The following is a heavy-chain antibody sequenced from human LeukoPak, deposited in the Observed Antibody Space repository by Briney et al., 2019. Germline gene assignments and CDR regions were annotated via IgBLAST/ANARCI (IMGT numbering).Heavy chain of an antibody. J-gene: IGHJ5*02. D-gene: IGHD1-26*01. V-gene: IGHV3-15*01. CDR3: TKGGGELVFDP. Sequence: GGSLRLSCAASGFTFSNAWMSWVRQAPGKGLEWVGRIKSKTDGGTTDYAAPVQVTFTISRDDSKNTLYLHMNSLKTEDTAVYSSTKGGGELVFDPWGQGTLVTVSS. CDR2: IKSKTDGGTT. CDR1: GFTFSNAW.